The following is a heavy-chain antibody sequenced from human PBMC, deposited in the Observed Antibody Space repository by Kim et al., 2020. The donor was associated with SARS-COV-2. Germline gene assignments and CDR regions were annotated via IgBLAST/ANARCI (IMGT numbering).Heavy chain of an antibody. D-gene: IGHD3-3*01. J-gene: IGHJ4*02. CDR3: AREQLYYDFWSGQPFDY. V-gene: IGHV1-69*01. Sequence: FQGRVTITADESTSTAYMELSSLRSEDTAVYYCAREQLYYDFWSGQPFDYWGQGTLVTVSS.